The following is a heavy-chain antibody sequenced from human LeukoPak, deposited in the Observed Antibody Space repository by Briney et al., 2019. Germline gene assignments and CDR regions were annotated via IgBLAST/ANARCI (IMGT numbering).Heavy chain of an antibody. CDR2: INSDGSST. CDR1: GFTFSSYW. Sequence: GGSLRLSCAASGFTFSSYWMHWVRQTPGKGLVWVSRINSDGSSTNYADSVKGRSTISRDNAKNTLYLQVNSLRAEDSAVYYCARDPSFYYYFDYWGQGTLVTVSS. J-gene: IGHJ4*02. D-gene: IGHD3-10*01. CDR3: ARDPSFYYYFDY. V-gene: IGHV3-74*01.